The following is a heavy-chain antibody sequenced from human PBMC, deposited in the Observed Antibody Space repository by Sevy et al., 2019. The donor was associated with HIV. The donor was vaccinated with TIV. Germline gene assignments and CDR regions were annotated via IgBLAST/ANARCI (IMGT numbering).Heavy chain of an antibody. CDR2: IQYDGNDK. CDR3: AKNTAAAGAGGFDY. CDR1: RFIFNDYG. J-gene: IGHJ4*02. V-gene: IGHV3-30*02. D-gene: IGHD6-13*01. Sequence: GGSLRLSCAASRFIFNDYGMHWVRQAPGKGLEWLALIQYDGNDKYYADSMRGRFTISRDNSKNMLFLQMNSLRSEDTAMYYCAKNTAAAGAGGFDYWGQGTLVIVSS.